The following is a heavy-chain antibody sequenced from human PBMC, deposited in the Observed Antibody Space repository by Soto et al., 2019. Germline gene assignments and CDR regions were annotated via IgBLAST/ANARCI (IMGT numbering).Heavy chain of an antibody. CDR3: ASRDPGTSVDY. Sequence: SETLSLTCTVSGGSISSGGYYWSWIRQHPGKGLEWIGEIYRTGSTNYNPSLKSRVTISLDKSENQFSLKVTSPTAADTAVYYCASRDPGTSVDYWGQGTLVTVSS. V-gene: IGHV4-31*09. D-gene: IGHD1-7*01. J-gene: IGHJ4*02. CDR2: IYRTGST. CDR1: GGSISSGGYY.